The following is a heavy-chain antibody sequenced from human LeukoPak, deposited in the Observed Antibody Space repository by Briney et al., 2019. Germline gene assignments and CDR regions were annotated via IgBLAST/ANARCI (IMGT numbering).Heavy chain of an antibody. CDR2: VNPDGSTT. CDR1: GFTFNQYY. V-gene: IGHV3-74*01. J-gene: IGHJ4*02. Sequence: PGGSLTLSCVASGFTFNQYYMHWVRQAPGKGLVWVSRVNPDGSTTNYADSVKGRFTISRDNAKNTLDLQTNSLRVEDTAVYYCARGGDDIGDYWGQGTLVTVSS. D-gene: IGHD5-12*01. CDR3: ARGGDDIGDY.